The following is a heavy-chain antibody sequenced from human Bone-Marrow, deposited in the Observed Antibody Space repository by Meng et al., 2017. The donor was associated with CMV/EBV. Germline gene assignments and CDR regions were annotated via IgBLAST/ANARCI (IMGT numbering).Heavy chain of an antibody. CDR1: GLTFSDYA. J-gene: IGHJ3*02. CDR3: ARGDSGSHVKYAFDI. D-gene: IGHD1-26*01. V-gene: IGHV3-30*04. CDR2: ISYDGLTT. Sequence: GESLKISCAASGLTFSDYAMHWVRQAPGKGLEWVALISYDGLTTFYADSVKGRVTVSRDNSKSTLYLQMNSLRAEDTAVYYCARGDSGSHVKYAFDIWGQGTMVTVSS.